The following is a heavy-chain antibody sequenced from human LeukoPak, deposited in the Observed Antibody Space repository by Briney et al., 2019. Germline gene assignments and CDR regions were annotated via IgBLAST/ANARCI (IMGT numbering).Heavy chain of an antibody. Sequence: GGSLRLSCVASGYILRRNGLHCLRQAPGKGLEWVAFIPYDGYKKSYLDSVKGRFTISRDNSKNTVYLQMSSLRAEDTALYYSATDRNCGGGCSNWFDPWGQGTLVIVSS. V-gene: IGHV3-30*02. CDR1: GYILRRNG. CDR3: ATDRNCGGGCSNWFDP. D-gene: IGHD2-21*02. CDR2: IPYDGYKK. J-gene: IGHJ5*02.